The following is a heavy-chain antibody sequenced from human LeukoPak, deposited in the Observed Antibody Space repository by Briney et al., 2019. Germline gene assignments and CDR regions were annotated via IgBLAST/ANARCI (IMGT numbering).Heavy chain of an antibody. Sequence: SETLSLTCAVYGGSFSGYYWSWIRQPPGKGLEWIGEINHSGSTNYNPSLKSRVTISVDTSKNQSSLKLSSVTAADTAVYYCARVPWRWSSGWYGGESWFDPWGQGTLVTVSS. J-gene: IGHJ5*02. CDR3: ARVPWRWSSGWYGGESWFDP. CDR2: INHSGST. V-gene: IGHV4-34*01. CDR1: GGSFSGYY. D-gene: IGHD6-19*01.